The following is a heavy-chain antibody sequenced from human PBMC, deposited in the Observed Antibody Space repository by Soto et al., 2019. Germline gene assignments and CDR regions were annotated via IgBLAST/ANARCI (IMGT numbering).Heavy chain of an antibody. CDR2: IHYSGST. V-gene: IGHV4-31*03. CDR3: SRYISVGDVFDF. J-gene: IGHJ3*01. CDR1: GGSISSGGYY. Sequence: PSENLSLSCTVSGGSISSGGYYWSWIRQHPGKGLEWIGYIHYSGSTYYNPSLKSRVIISLDTSKNQFSLRLSSVTAADTAVYFFSRYISVGDVFDFWGRG.